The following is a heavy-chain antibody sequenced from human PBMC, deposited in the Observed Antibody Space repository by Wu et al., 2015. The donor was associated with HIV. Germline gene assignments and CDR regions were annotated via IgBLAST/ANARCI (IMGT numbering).Heavy chain of an antibody. Sequence: IQLVQSGAEVKKPGTSVKVSCNTFGYTFYNYGIGWVRQAPGQGLEWMGWISVHNTNYVKKFQGRFTMTIDTSTSTAYMELSSLRSEDTAVYYCARGNLKRRFSYGSPVDYWGQGTLVTVSS. CDR1: GYTFYNYG. CDR3: ARGNLKRRFSYGSPVDY. CDR2: ISVHNT. V-gene: IGHV1-18*01. J-gene: IGHJ4*02. D-gene: IGHD5-18*01.